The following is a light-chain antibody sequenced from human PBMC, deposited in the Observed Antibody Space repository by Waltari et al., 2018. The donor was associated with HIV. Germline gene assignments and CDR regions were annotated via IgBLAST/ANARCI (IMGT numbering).Light chain of an antibody. Sequence: FMLTQPHSVSESPGKTVAISCTRSSGTIASHYVPWFQQRPGYALTTIHYEDYQRPSGVPDRFSGTIVKSSNSASLTISGVKTEDEADYYCQSFDANNHWVFGGGTRLTVL. CDR3: QSFDANNHWV. CDR2: EDY. CDR1: SGTIASHY. J-gene: IGLJ3*02. V-gene: IGLV6-57*03.